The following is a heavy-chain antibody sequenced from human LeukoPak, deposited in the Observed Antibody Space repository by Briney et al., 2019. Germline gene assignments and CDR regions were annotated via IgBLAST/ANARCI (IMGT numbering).Heavy chain of an antibody. CDR1: GFTFSIYW. CDR2: IKQDGSEK. CDR3: AKYITVSTDSYYYYMDV. D-gene: IGHD4-11*01. V-gene: IGHV3-7*03. Sequence: GGSLRLSCAASGFTFSIYWMSWVRQAPGKGLEWVANIKQDGSEKYYVDSVKGRFTISRDNAKNSLFLQMNSLRADDTAVYYCAKYITVSTDSYYYYMDVWGKGTTVIVSS. J-gene: IGHJ6*03.